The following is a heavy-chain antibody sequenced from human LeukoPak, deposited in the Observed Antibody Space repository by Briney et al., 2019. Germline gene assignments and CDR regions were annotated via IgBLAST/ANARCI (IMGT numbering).Heavy chain of an antibody. CDR2: IIPIFGTA. CDR3: ASGHNYGEPESGPLYNWFDP. J-gene: IGHJ5*02. D-gene: IGHD4-17*01. CDR1: GGTFSSYA. V-gene: IGHV1-69*05. Sequence: PGSSVKVSCKASGGTFSSYAISWVRQAPGQGLEWMGRIIPIFGTANYAQKFQGRVTITTDESTSTAYMELSSLRSEDTAVYYCASGHNYGEPESGPLYNWFDPWGQGTLVTVSS.